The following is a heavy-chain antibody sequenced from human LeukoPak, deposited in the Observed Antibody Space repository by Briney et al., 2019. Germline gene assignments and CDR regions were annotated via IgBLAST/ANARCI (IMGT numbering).Heavy chain of an antibody. CDR2: INYSGST. CDR1: GGSVISTTYF. D-gene: IGHD3-10*01. V-gene: IGHV4-39*01. Sequence: SETLSLTCTVSGGSVISTTYFWSWIRQPPGKGLGWMASINYSGSTYYNPSRKSRVTISVDTSEHQFSLKLSSVTAADTAVYYCARYVVYGSGKYYFAYWGQGTLVTVSS. CDR3: ARYVVYGSGKYYFAY. J-gene: IGHJ4*02.